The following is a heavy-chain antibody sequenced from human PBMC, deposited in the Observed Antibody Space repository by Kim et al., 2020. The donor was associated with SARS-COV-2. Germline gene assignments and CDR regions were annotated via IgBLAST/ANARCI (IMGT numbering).Heavy chain of an antibody. Sequence: GGSLRLSCAASGFTFSSYGMHWVRQAPGKGLEWVAVISYDGSNKYYADSVKGRFTISRDNSKNTLYLQMNSLRAEDTAVYYCASAFDIWGQGTMVTVSS. CDR3: ASAFDI. CDR1: GFTFSSYG. V-gene: IGHV3-30*03. CDR2: ISYDGSNK. J-gene: IGHJ3*02.